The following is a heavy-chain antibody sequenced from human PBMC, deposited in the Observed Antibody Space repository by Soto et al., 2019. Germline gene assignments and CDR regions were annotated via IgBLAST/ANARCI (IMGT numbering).Heavy chain of an antibody. D-gene: IGHD3-10*01. CDR2: ISYSGST. CDR1: HGAISSYY. J-gene: IGHJ4*02. CDR3: ARSSSVSYYQQY. V-gene: IGHV4-59*01. Sequence: SESFSLTCTVYHGAISSYYWIWIRQPPGKGLECIGYISYSGSTKYNRSLENRATILRDTSKNQFSLKLSSVTAADTAVYHCARSSSVSYYQQYWGQGALVTVSS.